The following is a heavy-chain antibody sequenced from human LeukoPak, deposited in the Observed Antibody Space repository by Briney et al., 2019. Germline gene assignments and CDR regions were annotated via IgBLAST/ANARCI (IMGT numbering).Heavy chain of an antibody. CDR1: GGSISSSNW. Sequence: PSETLSLTCAVSGGSISSSNWWSWVRQPPGKGLEWIGEIYHSGSTNYNPSLKSRVTISVDKSKNQFSLKLSSVTAADTAVYYCARGGSSSWYRNWFDPWGQGTLVTVSS. V-gene: IGHV4-4*02. CDR2: IYHSGST. J-gene: IGHJ5*02. D-gene: IGHD6-13*01. CDR3: ARGGSSSWYRNWFDP.